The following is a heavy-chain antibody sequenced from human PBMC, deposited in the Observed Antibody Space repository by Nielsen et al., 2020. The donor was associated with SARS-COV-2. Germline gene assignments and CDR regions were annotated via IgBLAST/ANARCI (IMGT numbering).Heavy chain of an antibody. D-gene: IGHD3-22*01. CDR1: GFTFSIYA. CDR2: NTGSGGAT. CDR3: AKGVGISSGYLGYDAFDI. J-gene: IGHJ3*02. V-gene: IGHV3-23*01. Sequence: GGSLRLSCAASGFTFSIYAMTWVRQAPGRGLEWVSTNTGSGGATHYADSVKGRFTISRDNAKNSLYLQMNSLRAEDTALYYCAKGVGISSGYLGYDAFDIWGQGTMVTVSS.